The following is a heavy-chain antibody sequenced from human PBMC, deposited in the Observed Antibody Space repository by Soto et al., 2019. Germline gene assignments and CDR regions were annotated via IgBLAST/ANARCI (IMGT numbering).Heavy chain of an antibody. CDR1: GGTFSSYA. J-gene: IGHJ6*02. D-gene: IGHD6-13*01. CDR3: ASLIAAAGPPHRPRYYYGMDV. V-gene: IGHV1-69*12. Sequence: QVQLVQSGAEVKKPGSSVKVSCKASGGTFSSYAISWVRQAPGQGLEWMGGIIPIFGTADYAQKFQGRVTLTADESTSTAYMERGSLRSEDTAVYYCASLIAAAGPPHRPRYYYGMDVWGHGTTVTVSS. CDR2: IIPIFGTA.